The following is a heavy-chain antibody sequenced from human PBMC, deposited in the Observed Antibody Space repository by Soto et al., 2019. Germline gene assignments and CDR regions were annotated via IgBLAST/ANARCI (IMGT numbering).Heavy chain of an antibody. CDR2: ISYDGSNK. J-gene: IGHJ4*02. CDR3: VRDKSPYSSGWHNRHFDY. V-gene: IGHV3-30-3*01. Sequence: QVQLVESGGGVVQPGRSLRLSCAASGFTFSSYAMHWVRQAPGKGLEWVAVISYDGSNKYHADSVKGRFTISSDNSKTLYLQMNSLRAEDTAGYYCVRDKSPYSSGWHNRHFDYWGQGTLVTVSS. CDR1: GFTFSSYA. D-gene: IGHD6-19*01.